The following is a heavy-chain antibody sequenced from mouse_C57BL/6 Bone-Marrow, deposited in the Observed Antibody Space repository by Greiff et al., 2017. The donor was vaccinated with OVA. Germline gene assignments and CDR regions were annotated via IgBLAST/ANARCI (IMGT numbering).Heavy chain of an antibody. Sequence: EVQRVESGPGLVKPSQSLSLPCSVTGYSITSGYYWNWLRQFPGNKLEWMGYISYDGSNNYNPSLTNRISITHDTSKNQFFLKLKSVTDEDTATYYCASDGYDGYYMFAYWGQGTLVTVSA. CDR1: GYSITSGYY. CDR3: ASDGYDGYYMFAY. J-gene: IGHJ3*01. D-gene: IGHD2-3*01. V-gene: IGHV3-6*01. CDR2: ISYDGSN.